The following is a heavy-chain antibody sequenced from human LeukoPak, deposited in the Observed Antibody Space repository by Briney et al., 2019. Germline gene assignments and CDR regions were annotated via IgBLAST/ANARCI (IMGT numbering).Heavy chain of an antibody. Sequence: PSQTLSLTCTVSGGSISSGGYYWSWIRQHPGKGLEWIGYIYYSGSTYYNPSLKSRVTISVDTSKNQFSLKLSSVTAADTAVYYCARHRITIFGVVTRIYGMDVWGQGTTVTVSS. V-gene: IGHV4-31*03. CDR2: IYYSGST. CDR3: ARHRITIFGVVTRIYGMDV. J-gene: IGHJ6*02. D-gene: IGHD3-3*01. CDR1: GGSISSGGYY.